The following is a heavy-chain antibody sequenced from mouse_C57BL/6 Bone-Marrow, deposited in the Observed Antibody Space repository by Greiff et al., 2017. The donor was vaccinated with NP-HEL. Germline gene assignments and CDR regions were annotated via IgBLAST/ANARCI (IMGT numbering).Heavy chain of an antibody. V-gene: IGHV1-59*01. CDR3: ARRPEGYFDV. CDR1: GYTFTSYW. CDR2: IDPSDSYT. J-gene: IGHJ1*03. Sequence: VQLQQPGAELVRPGTSVKLSCKASGYTFTSYWMHWVKQRPGQGLEWIGVIDPSDSYTNYNQKFKGKATLTVDTSSSTAYMQLSSLTSEDSAVYYCARRPEGYFDVWGTGTTVTVSS.